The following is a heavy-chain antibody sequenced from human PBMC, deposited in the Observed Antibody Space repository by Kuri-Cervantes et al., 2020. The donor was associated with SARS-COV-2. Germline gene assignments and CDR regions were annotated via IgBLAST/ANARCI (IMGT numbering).Heavy chain of an antibody. CDR3: AREMRMGVAVREVGMDV. D-gene: IGHD2-15*01. J-gene: IGHJ6*02. CDR1: GFTFSSYS. CDR2: ISSSSSYI. Sequence: GESLKISCAASGFTFSSYSMNWVRQVPGKGLEWVSSISSSSSYIYYADSVKGRFTISRDNAKNSLYLQMNSLRAEDTAVYYCAREMRMGVAVREVGMDVWGQGTTVTVSS. V-gene: IGHV3-21*01.